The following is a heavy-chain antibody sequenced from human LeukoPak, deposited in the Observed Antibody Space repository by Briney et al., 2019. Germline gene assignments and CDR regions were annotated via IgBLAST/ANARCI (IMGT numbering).Heavy chain of an antibody. Sequence: GGSLRLSCAASGFTFSWYNMNWVRQAPGKGLECVSSITSSSDTIYYADSVKGRFTISRDKAKNSLFLQMNSLRAEDTAVYYCARGPAIEGTLIPWGQGTLVTVSS. V-gene: IGHV3-48*01. CDR2: ITSSSDTI. D-gene: IGHD3-10*01. CDR1: GFTFSWYN. J-gene: IGHJ5*02. CDR3: ARGPAIEGTLIP.